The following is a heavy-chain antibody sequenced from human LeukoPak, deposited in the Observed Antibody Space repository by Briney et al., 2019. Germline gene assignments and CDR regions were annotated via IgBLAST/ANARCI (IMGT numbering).Heavy chain of an antibody. V-gene: IGHV3-33*01. J-gene: IGHJ5*02. CDR3: ARGAIAVAADGNNWFDP. CDR1: GFTFSSYG. Sequence: GRSLRLSCAGSGFTFSSYGMHWVRQAPGKGLEWVAVIWYDGSNKYYADSVKGRFTISRDNSKNTLYLQMNSLRAEDTAVYYCARGAIAVAADGNNWFDPWGQGTLVTVSS. D-gene: IGHD6-13*01. CDR2: IWYDGSNK.